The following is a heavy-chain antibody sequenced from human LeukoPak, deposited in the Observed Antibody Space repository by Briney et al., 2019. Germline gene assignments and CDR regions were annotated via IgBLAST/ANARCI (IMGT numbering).Heavy chain of an antibody. D-gene: IGHD1-1*01. CDR3: ARDLGRLGTFDY. J-gene: IGHJ4*02. CDR2: INSDGSST. Sequence: PGGSLRLSCAASGFTFSSYWMHWVRQAPGKGLVWVPRINSDGSSTSYADSVKGRFTISRDNAKNTLYLQMNSLRAEDTAVYYCARDLGRLGTFDYWGQGTLVTVSS. CDR1: GFTFSSYW. V-gene: IGHV3-74*01.